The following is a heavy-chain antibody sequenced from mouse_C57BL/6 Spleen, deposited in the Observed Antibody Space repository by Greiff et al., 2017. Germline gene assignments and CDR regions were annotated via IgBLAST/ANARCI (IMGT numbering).Heavy chain of an antibody. CDR2: IYPGSGST. CDR3: ARRYGSSYDWYFDV. Sequence: VQLQQPGAELVMPGASVKMSCKASGYTFTSYWITWVKQRPGQGLEWIGDIYPGSGSTNYNEKFKSKATLTVDTSSSTAYMQLSSLTSEDSAVYYCARRYGSSYDWYFDVWGTGTTVTVSS. V-gene: IGHV1-55*01. CDR1: GYTFTSYW. D-gene: IGHD1-1*01. J-gene: IGHJ1*03.